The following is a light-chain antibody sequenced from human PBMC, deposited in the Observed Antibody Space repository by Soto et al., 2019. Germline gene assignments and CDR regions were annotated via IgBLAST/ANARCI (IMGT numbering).Light chain of an antibody. CDR1: QSVSSN. V-gene: IGKV3-11*01. CDR2: DAS. Sequence: EIVMTQSPATLSVSPGERATLSFRSSQSVSSNLAWYQQKPGQPPRLLIFDASNRAAGVPARFSGSGSGTDFTLTIRSLEPEDFAVYFCQQRSSWPPITFGQGTRLEIK. CDR3: QQRSSWPPIT. J-gene: IGKJ5*01.